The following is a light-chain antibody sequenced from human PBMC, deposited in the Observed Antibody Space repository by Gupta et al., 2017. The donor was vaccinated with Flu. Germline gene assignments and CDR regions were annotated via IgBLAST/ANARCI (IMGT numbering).Light chain of an antibody. CDR1: DNIRND. CDR3: QQNYNFPWT. J-gene: IGKJ1*01. Sequence: CQCATIDCKSSNTFRTSDNIRNDLTWYQQRPGQPPKLLIFGASSLESGVPSRFSGSGSGTDFTLTISSLQPEDFAVYHCQQNYNFPWTFGQGTKVEIK. V-gene: IGKV1-39*01. CDR2: GAS.